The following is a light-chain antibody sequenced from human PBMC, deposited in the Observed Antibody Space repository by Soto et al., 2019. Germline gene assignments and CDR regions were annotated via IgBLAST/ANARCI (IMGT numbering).Light chain of an antibody. CDR3: SLWDDSLNGVV. J-gene: IGLJ2*01. Sequence: QSVLTQPPSASRTPGQRVTISCSGSSSNIGSNYVYWYQHLPGTAPKLLIYSNNQRPSGVPGRFSGSKSGTSASLAISGLQSEDEADYYCSLWDDSLNGVVFGGGTQLTVL. CDR1: SSNIGSNY. CDR2: SNN. V-gene: IGLV1-44*01.